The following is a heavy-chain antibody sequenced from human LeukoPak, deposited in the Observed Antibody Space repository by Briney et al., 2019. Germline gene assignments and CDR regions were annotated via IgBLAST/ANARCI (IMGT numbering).Heavy chain of an antibody. V-gene: IGHV3-30*02. Sequence: GGSLRLSCAASGFTFSSYGMHWVRQAPGRGLEWVAFIRSDGTTKYYADSVKGRFTISRDNSKNTLSLQLNSLRAEDTAVYYCAKGTPPLDYFDSWGQGTLVTVSS. J-gene: IGHJ4*02. CDR2: IRSDGTTK. CDR1: GFTFSSYG. CDR3: AKGTPPLDYFDS.